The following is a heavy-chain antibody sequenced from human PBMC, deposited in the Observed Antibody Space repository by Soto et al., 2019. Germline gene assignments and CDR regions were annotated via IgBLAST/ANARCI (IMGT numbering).Heavy chain of an antibody. Sequence: QLVQSGPEVKKPGASLKVSCKASGYSLTDYYIHWLRQAPGQGFEWMGWINPKSGGTSYAGKFRGGVTLTRKTSISTVFMEVNILKSDDTAIYYCARGLITVPPYSYFGMDVWGQGTTVTVSS. CDR3: ARGLITVPPYSYFGMDV. V-gene: IGHV1-2*02. CDR2: INPKSGGT. D-gene: IGHD3-9*01. CDR1: GYSLTDYY. J-gene: IGHJ6*02.